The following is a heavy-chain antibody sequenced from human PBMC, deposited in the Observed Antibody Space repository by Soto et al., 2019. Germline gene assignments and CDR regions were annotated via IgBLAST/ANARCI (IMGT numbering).Heavy chain of an antibody. J-gene: IGHJ5*02. Sequence: QVQLVQSGAEVKEPGASVKVSCKASGYTFTSYTISWVRQAPGQGLEWMGRISPYNGNTNYAQKLQGRVTMATDTSTSIAYMELRSLRSDDTAVYYCARVVGALGHWFDPWGQGTLVTVSS. CDR3: ARVVGALGHWFDP. CDR1: GYTFTSYT. V-gene: IGHV1-18*01. CDR2: ISPYNGNT. D-gene: IGHD1-26*01.